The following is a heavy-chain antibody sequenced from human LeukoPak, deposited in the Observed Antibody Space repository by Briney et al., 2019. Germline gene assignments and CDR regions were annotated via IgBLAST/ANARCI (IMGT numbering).Heavy chain of an antibody. CDR3: TKGPATVPIRGSG. J-gene: IGHJ4*02. CDR1: GFTFSNAW. CDR2: IKRKTDGETT. Sequence: GGSLRLSCAAAGFTFSNAWMGWVRQAPGKGREWVGRIKRKTDGETTDYAAPVKCRFTISRNDSKNTLYLQMNSMKTEDTAVYYCTKGPATVPIRGSGWGQETLVTVSS. V-gene: IGHV3-15*01. D-gene: IGHD4-11*01.